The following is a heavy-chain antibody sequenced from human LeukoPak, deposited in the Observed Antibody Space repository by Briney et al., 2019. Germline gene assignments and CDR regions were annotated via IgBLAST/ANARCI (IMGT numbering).Heavy chain of an antibody. CDR3: AKLDFWSGYYEDY. D-gene: IGHD3-3*01. CDR1: GGTFSSYA. V-gene: IGHV1-2*02. J-gene: IGHJ4*02. Sequence: ASVKVSCKASGGTFSSYAISWVRQAPGQGLEGMGWINPNSGGTNYAQKFQGRVTMTRDTSISTAYMELSRLRSDDTAVYYCAKLDFWSGYYEDYWGQGTLVTVSS. CDR2: INPNSGGT.